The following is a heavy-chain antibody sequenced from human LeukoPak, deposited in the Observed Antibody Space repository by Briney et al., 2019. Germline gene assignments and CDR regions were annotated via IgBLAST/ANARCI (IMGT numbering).Heavy chain of an antibody. CDR1: GFTFSSYA. V-gene: IGHV3-23*01. CDR3: AKLSYVADSSGYYLLAFDI. J-gene: IGHJ3*02. CDR2: IGGSGGRT. Sequence: PGGSLRLSCAASGFTFSSYAMSWVRQAPGKGLEWVSAIGGSGGRTYYADSVKGRFTISRDNSKNTLYLQMNSLRAEDTAVYYCAKLSYVADSSGYYLLAFDIWGQGTMVTVSS. D-gene: IGHD3-22*01.